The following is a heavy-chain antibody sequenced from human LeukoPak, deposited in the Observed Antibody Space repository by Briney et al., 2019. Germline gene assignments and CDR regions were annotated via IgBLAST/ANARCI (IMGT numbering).Heavy chain of an antibody. CDR1: GGSFSDYY. V-gene: IGHV4-34*01. CDR3: ARKAPGTLDL. CDR2: INHSGTT. D-gene: IGHD3/OR15-3a*01. J-gene: IGHJ2*01. Sequence: MTSETLSLTCAVYGGSFSDYYWSWIRQPPGKGLEWIGEINHSGTTNYYPSLKSRVTISLDTSKSQFSLKLTSVTAADTAVYYCARKAPGTLDLWGRGTLVTVSS.